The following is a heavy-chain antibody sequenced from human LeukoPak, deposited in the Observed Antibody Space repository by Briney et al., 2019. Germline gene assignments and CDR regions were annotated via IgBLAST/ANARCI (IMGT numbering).Heavy chain of an antibody. Sequence: AASVKVSCKASGYTFTGYYMHWVRQAPGQGLEWMGWINPNSGGTNYAQKFQGRVTMTRDTSISTAYMELSRLRSDDTAVYYCARDPSGQFYYFDYWGQGTLVTVSS. J-gene: IGHJ4*02. CDR3: ARDPSGQFYYFDY. CDR2: INPNSGGT. CDR1: GYTFTGYY. V-gene: IGHV1-2*02. D-gene: IGHD6-25*01.